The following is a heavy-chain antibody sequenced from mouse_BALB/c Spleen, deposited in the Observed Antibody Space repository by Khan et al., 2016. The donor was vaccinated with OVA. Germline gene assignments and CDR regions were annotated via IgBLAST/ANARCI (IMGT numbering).Heavy chain of an antibody. CDR2: VSTGGSYT. J-gene: IGHJ3*01. V-gene: IGHV5-6*01. CDR3: TRLAYYYDSEGFAY. Sequence: EVQGVESGGDLVKPGGSLKLSCAASGFTFSTYGMSWVRQTPDRRLEWVATVSTGGSYTYYPDSVKGRFTISRDNAKNTLSLQMNSLKSDDTASFYCTRLAYYYDSEGFAYWGQGTLVTVSA. D-gene: IGHD1-1*01. CDR1: GFTFSTYG.